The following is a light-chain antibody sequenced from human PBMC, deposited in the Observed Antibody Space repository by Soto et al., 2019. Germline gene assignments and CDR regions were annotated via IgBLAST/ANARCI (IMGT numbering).Light chain of an antibody. J-gene: IGLJ2*01. V-gene: IGLV2-14*03. CDR1: SGDIGTFNY. Sequence: QSVLTQPASVSGSPGQSITISCFGSSGDIGTFNYVSWYQQHPGKVPKLMIFDVSARPSGVSHRFSGSKSGNTASLTISGLQAEDEAAYYCASYASTKTLVFGGGTKLTVL. CDR3: ASYASTKTLV. CDR2: DVS.